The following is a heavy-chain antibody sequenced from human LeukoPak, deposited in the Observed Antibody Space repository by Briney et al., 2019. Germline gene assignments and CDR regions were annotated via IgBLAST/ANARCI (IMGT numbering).Heavy chain of an antibody. CDR1: GFTFSTYA. J-gene: IGHJ4*02. Sequence: GGSLRLSCAASGFTFSTYAMTWVRQAPGKGLEWVSTIRGSGGSSYYRDSVKGRFTISRDNSKNTLYLQMSRLRVEDTAIYYCATDRDSSRQKRFDYWGQGTLVTVSS. D-gene: IGHD6-13*01. CDR3: ATDRDSSRQKRFDY. V-gene: IGHV3-23*01. CDR2: IRGSGGSS.